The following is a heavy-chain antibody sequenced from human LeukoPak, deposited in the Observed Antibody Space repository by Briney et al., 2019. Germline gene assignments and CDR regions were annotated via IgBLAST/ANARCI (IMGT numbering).Heavy chain of an antibody. CDR1: GFNFNYFA. Sequence: GGSLRLSCSASGFNFNYFAMSWVRHAPGKRLEWVSTIGDSGSGGSYADAVRGRFTIPGDNSKNVVYLQMHSLRVDDSAVYYCSRIKYGGKSCYHFDYWGQGTLVTVSS. CDR2: IGDSGSGG. CDR3: SRIKYGGKSCYHFDY. J-gene: IGHJ4*02. D-gene: IGHD4/OR15-4a*01. V-gene: IGHV3-23*01.